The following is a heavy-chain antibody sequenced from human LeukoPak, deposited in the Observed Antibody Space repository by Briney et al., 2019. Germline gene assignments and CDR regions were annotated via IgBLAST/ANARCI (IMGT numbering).Heavy chain of an antibody. CDR2: INPNSGGT. Sequence: ASVKVSCRASGYTFTDYYIHYVRQAPGLGLEWMGRINPNSGGTNYAQEFQGRVTVTRDTSISTAYMELSRVRSDDTAVYYCAKDGPCSGGSCSHYYYYMDVWGKGTTVTVSS. CDR3: AKDGPCSGGSCSHYYYYMDV. CDR1: GYTFTDYY. D-gene: IGHD2-15*01. J-gene: IGHJ6*03. V-gene: IGHV1-2*06.